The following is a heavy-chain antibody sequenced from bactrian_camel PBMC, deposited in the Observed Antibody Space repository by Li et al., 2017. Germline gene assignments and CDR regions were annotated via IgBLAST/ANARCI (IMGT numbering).Heavy chain of an antibody. CDR1: TMTYRSNA. V-gene: IGHV3S53*01. D-gene: IGHD7*01. CDR2: IFTSGGLT. Sequence: HVQLVESGGGSVQIGGSLRLSCAVRSTMTYRSNALAWFRQVSGQEREGVAAIFTSGGLTKYAESVKGRFTISHENAHHISYLQKDSLKPEDTGVYFCAAGFLLPGVAARLTAAHVGSWGQGTQVTV. J-gene: IGHJ6*01. CDR3: AAGFLLPGVAARLTAAHVGS.